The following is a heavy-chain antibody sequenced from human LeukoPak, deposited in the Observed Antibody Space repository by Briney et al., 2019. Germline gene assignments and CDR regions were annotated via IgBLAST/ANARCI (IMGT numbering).Heavy chain of an antibody. V-gene: IGHV1-18*01. Sequence: GASVKVSCKASGYTFSTYGITWVREAPGQGPEWLGWISGSTGSTHYAQAVQGRVTMTTDTSTATAYMELRSLRSDDTAVYHCARVGRDCSDINCYWADWFDPWGQGTLVIVSS. CDR3: ARVGRDCSDINCYWADWFDP. J-gene: IGHJ5*02. D-gene: IGHD2-2*01. CDR2: ISGSTGST. CDR1: GYTFSTYG.